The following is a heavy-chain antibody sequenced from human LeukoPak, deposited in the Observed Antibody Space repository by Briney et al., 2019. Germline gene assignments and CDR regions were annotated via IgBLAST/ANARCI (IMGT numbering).Heavy chain of an antibody. J-gene: IGHJ4*02. CDR1: GFTFSSYA. CDR2: ISNDGGTI. V-gene: IGHV3-23*01. CDR3: AKGRPYSSGPSVIEY. D-gene: IGHD6-19*01. Sequence: GESLKISCAASGFTFSSYAMSWVRQAPGKGLEWVAVISNDGGTIYYADSVKGRFTISRDSSKDTSYLQINSLRAEDTAVYYCAKGRPYSSGPSVIEYWGQGTLVTVSS.